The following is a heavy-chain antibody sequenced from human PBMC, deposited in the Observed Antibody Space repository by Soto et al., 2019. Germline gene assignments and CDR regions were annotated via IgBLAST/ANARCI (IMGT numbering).Heavy chain of an antibody. CDR2: VKSRSDGGTT. D-gene: IGHD1-26*01. Sequence: GGSLRLSCAASGFTFRNVWISWGRQAPGKGLEWVGRVKSRSDGGTTDYAAPVKGRFTVSRDDSQSTLSLQMDSLKIEDSAVYFCTTAAGGMWGADYWGQGTPVTVS. CDR3: TTAAGGMWGADY. J-gene: IGHJ4*02. CDR1: GFTFRNVW. V-gene: IGHV3-15*01.